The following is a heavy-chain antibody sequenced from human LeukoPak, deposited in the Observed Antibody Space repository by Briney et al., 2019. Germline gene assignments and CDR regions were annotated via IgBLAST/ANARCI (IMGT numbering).Heavy chain of an antibody. V-gene: IGHV3-53*01. J-gene: IGHJ5*02. Sequence: GGSLRLSCAASGFTVSSNYMSWVRQAPGKGLEWVSVIYSGGSTYYADSVKGRFTISRDNSKHTLYLQMNSLRAEDTAVYYCAIYYGAGSYYNRWFDTGGRGTLVTVSS. D-gene: IGHD3-10*01. CDR1: GFTVSSNY. CDR3: AIYYGAGSYYNRWFDT. CDR2: IYSGGST.